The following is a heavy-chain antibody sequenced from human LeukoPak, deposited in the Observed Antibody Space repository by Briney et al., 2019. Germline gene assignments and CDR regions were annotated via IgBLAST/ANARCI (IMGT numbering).Heavy chain of an antibody. CDR1: GFTFSNYA. D-gene: IGHD1-1*01. CDR2: ISYDGSNK. J-gene: IGHJ3*02. V-gene: IGHV3-30-3*01. Sequence: PGGSLRLSCAASGFTFSNYAMHWVRQAPGKGLEWVAVISYDGSNKDDADSVKGRFTISRDNSKNTLYLQMNSLRAEDTAVYYCAKDLPTGRDFDAFDIWGQGTMVTVSS. CDR3: AKDLPTGRDFDAFDI.